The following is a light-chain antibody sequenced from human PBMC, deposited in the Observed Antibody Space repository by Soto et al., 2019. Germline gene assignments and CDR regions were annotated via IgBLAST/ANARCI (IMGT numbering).Light chain of an antibody. J-gene: IGKJ4*01. Sequence: DIQLTQSPSFLSASVGDRVTITCRASQGISSYLAWYQQEPGKAPKLLIYAASTLQSGVPSRFSGSGSGTDFTLTISSLQPEDFATYYCLQLNTYPLTFGGGTKVEIK. CDR1: QGISSY. CDR3: LQLNTYPLT. CDR2: AAS. V-gene: IGKV1-9*01.